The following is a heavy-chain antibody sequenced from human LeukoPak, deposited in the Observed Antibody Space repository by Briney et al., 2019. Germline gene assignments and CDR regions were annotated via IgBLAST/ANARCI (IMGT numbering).Heavy chain of an antibody. Sequence: PGGSLRLSCAASGFSFDDYGMSWVRQGPGKGLEWVSGINWNGGSTGYADSVKGRFTISRDNAKNSLNLQMNSLRAEDTALYYCARGGTGSGTTSHYYYMDVWGKGTTVTVSS. CDR3: ARGGTGSGTTSHYYYMDV. CDR1: GFSFDDYG. V-gene: IGHV3-20*04. J-gene: IGHJ6*03. CDR2: INWNGGST. D-gene: IGHD1/OR15-1a*01.